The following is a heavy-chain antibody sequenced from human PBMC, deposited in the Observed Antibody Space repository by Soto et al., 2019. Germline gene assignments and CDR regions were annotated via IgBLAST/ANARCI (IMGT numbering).Heavy chain of an antibody. J-gene: IGHJ4*02. CDR2: IIPIFGTA. Sequence: SGNVSCKASGGTFSSYAISWVRHAPGQGLEWMGGIIPIFGTANYAQKFQGRVTITADESTSTAYMELSSLRSEDTAVYYCARGLVRYLDYLDYWGQGTLVTVSS. D-gene: IGHD3-16*02. V-gene: IGHV1-69*13. CDR3: ARGLVRYLDYLDY. CDR1: GGTFSSYA.